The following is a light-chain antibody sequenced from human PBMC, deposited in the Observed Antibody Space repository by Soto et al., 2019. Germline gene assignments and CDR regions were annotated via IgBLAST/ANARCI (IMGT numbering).Light chain of an antibody. CDR1: YSDIGTYDS. J-gene: IGLJ1*01. Sequence: QSVLTRPASVSGSPGQSITVSCTGTYSDIGTYDSVSWYQHHPGRAPKLLIFGVNRRPSGISYRFSASKSGNTASLTISGLQAEDEADYYCTSYTRDTTYVLGTGTK. CDR3: TSYTRDTTYV. CDR2: GVN. V-gene: IGLV2-14*01.